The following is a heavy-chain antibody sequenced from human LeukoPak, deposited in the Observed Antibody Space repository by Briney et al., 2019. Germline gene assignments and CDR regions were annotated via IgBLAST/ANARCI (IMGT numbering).Heavy chain of an antibody. CDR2: IYYSGST. CDR3: ARSRSGYYKTALDY. V-gene: IGHV4-39*01. Sequence: SETLSLTCTVSGGSISSSSYYWGWIRQPPGKGLEWIGSIYYSGSTYYNPSLKSRVTISVDTSKNQFSLKLSSVTAADTAVYYCARSRSGYYKTALDYWGQGTLVTVSS. CDR1: GGSISSSSYY. D-gene: IGHD3-22*01. J-gene: IGHJ4*02.